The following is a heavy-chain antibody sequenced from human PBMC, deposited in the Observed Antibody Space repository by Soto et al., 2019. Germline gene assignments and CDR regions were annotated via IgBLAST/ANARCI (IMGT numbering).Heavy chain of an antibody. CDR1: GASINTYY. CDR2: FYDSGSS. CDR3: NRGVFDIVVVVAALLYYFDY. Sequence: SETLSLTCTVSGASINTYYWGWIRQPPGRGLEWIGYFYDSGSSHYNPSLESRVTISEDTSKNQFSLKLSSVTAADTAVYYCNRGVFDIVVVVAALLYYFDYWGQGTLVTVS. J-gene: IGHJ4*02. D-gene: IGHD2-15*01. V-gene: IGHV4-59*01.